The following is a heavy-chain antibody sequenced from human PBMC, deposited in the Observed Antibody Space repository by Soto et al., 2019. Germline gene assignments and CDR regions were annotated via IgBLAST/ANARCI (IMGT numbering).Heavy chain of an antibody. V-gene: IGHV1-46*01. Sequence: GPSVKVSCKASGYTFTSYYMHWVRQAPGQGLEWMGIINPSGGSTSYAQKFQGRVTMTRDTSTSTVYMELSNLRSEDTAVYYCARDAVPITMIVVVITATDYWGQGTLVTVSS. CDR3: ARDAVPITMIVVVITATDY. J-gene: IGHJ4*02. CDR1: GYTFTSYY. CDR2: INPSGGST. D-gene: IGHD3-22*01.